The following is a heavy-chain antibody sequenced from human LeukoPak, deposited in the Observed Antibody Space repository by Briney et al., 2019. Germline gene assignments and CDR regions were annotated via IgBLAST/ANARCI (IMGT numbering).Heavy chain of an antibody. CDR2: INPSGGST. Sequence: ASVKVSCKASGYTFTSYYMHWVRQAPGQRLEWMGIINPSGGSTSYAQKFQGRVTMTKDTSTSTVYMELSSLRSEDTAVYYCARDRRYCSGGSCYYRGGPYFDYWGQGTLVTVSS. V-gene: IGHV1-46*01. CDR3: ARDRRYCSGGSCYYRGGPYFDY. J-gene: IGHJ4*02. D-gene: IGHD2-15*01. CDR1: GYTFTSYY.